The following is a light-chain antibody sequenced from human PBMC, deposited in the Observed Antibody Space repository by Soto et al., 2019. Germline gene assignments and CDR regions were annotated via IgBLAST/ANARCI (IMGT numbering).Light chain of an antibody. J-gene: IGKJ2*01. CDR1: QSVSSN. CDR3: HQYDDGPYT. V-gene: IGKV3-15*01. CDR2: GAS. Sequence: EIVMTQSPATLSVSSGERATLSCRPSQSVSSNVAWYQQIPGQTPRLLIYGASTRATGVPVRFSGSASGTEFTLTISGLQSEDFAVYYCHQYDDGPYTFGQGTKMDIK.